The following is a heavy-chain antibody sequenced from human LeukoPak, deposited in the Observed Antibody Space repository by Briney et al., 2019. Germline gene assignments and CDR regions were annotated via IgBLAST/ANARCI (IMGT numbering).Heavy chain of an antibody. CDR2: IYYSGST. CDR1: GGSISSYY. CDR3: ANWNYYYGMDV. Sequence: SETLSLTCTVSGGSISSYYWSWIRQPPGKGLEWIGYIYYSGSTNYNPSLKSRVTISVDTSKNQSSLRLSSVTAADTAVYYCANWNYYYGMDVWGQGTTVTVSS. J-gene: IGHJ6*02. D-gene: IGHD1-20*01. V-gene: IGHV4-59*01.